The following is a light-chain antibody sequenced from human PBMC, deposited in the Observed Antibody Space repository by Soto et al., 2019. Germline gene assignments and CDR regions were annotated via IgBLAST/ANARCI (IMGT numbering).Light chain of an antibody. CDR3: QRYNSYSSWT. Sequence: DIQMTQSPSTLSASVGDRVTITFRASQSISSWLAWYQQKPGKAPKLLIYDASSLESGVPSRFSGSGSGTEFTLTISSLQPDDFATYYCQRYNSYSSWTFGQGTKVDIK. CDR2: DAS. V-gene: IGKV1-5*01. CDR1: QSISSW. J-gene: IGKJ1*01.